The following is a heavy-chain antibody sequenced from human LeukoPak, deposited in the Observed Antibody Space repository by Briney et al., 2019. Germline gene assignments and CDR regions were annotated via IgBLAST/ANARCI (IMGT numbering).Heavy chain of an antibody. CDR1: GYTFSRCW. J-gene: IGHJ4*02. CDR3: ATGGIYSSNFDY. CDR2: IYPGDSET. Sequence: GESLKISWKGSGYTFSRCWIGWVRQMPGKGLEWMGIIYPGDSETRYSPSFQGQVTISVDKSISTAYLQWSSLKASDTAVYYCATGGIYSSNFDYWGQGTLVTVSS. D-gene: IGHD5-18*01. V-gene: IGHV5-51*01.